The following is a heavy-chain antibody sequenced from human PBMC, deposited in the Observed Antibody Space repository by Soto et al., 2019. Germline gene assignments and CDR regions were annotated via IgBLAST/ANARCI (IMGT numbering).Heavy chain of an antibody. CDR1: GGSISSYY. J-gene: IGHJ6*03. Sequence: QVQLQQSGPGLVKPSETLSLTCTDSGGSISSYYWSWIRQPPGKGLEWIGHIYNSVSTKYHPSLKCRVTLPVDTSKNQFSLMLSSVTAADTAVYYCARLLYSSFYYYYMDVWGKGTTVTVSS. V-gene: IGHV4-59*08. D-gene: IGHD4-4*01. CDR2: IYNSVST. CDR3: ARLLYSSFYYYYMDV.